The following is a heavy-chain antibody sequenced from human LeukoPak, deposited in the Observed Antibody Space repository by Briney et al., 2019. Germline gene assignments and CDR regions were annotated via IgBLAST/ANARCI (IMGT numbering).Heavy chain of an antibody. Sequence: PGGSLRLSCAASGFTFSSYAMSWVRQAPGKGLEWVSAISGSGGSTYYADSVKGRFTISRDNSKNTLYLQMNSLKAEDTAVYYWAKDWGLSWPGRFWFRELLLSYFDYWGQGTLVTVSS. CDR2: ISGSGGST. D-gene: IGHD3-10*01. J-gene: IGHJ4*02. CDR3: AKDWGLSWPGRFWFRELLLSYFDY. CDR1: GFTFSSYA. V-gene: IGHV3-23*01.